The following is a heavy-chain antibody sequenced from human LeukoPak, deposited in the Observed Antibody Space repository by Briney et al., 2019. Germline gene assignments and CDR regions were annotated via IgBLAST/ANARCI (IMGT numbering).Heavy chain of an antibody. CDR1: GFTFSNYD. Sequence: QSGGSLRLSCAASGFTFSNYDMHWVRQAPGKGLEWVAVISYDGSNKYYADSVKGRFTISRDNSKNTLYLQMNSLRAEDTAMYYCAAIFGMITSDYWGQGTLVTVSS. D-gene: IGHD3-3*01. J-gene: IGHJ4*02. CDR3: AAIFGMITSDY. V-gene: IGHV3-30*03. CDR2: ISYDGSNK.